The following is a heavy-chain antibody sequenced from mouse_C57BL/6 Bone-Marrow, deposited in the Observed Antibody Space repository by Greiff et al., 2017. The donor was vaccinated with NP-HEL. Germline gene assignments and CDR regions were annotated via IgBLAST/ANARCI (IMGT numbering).Heavy chain of an antibody. J-gene: IGHJ2*01. CDR1: GYTFTSYW. D-gene: IGHD2-1*01. CDR2: IYPSDSET. CDR3: ARRDIDGNPYYFDY. Sequence: VQLQQPGAELVRPGSSVKLSSKASGYTFTSYWMDWVKQRPGQGLEWIGNIYPSDSETHYNQKFKDKATLTVDKSSSTAYMQLSSLTSEDSAVYYCARRDIDGNPYYFDYWGQGTTLTVSS. V-gene: IGHV1-61*01.